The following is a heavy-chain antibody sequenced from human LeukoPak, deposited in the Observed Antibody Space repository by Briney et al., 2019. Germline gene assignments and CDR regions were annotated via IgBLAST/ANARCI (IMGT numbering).Heavy chain of an antibody. CDR1: GGTFSSYA. CDR3: ASIGYCSGGSCPPFDY. CDR2: IIPIFGTA. D-gene: IGHD2-15*01. V-gene: IGHV1-69*13. J-gene: IGHJ4*02. Sequence: AASVKVSCKASGGTFSSYAISWVRQAPGQGLEWMGGIIPIFGTANYAQKFQGRVTITADESTSTAYMELSSLRSEDTAVYYCASIGYCSGGSCPPFDYWGQGTLVTVSS.